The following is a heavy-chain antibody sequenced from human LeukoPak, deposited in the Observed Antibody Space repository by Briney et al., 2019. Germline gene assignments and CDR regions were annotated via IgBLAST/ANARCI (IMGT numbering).Heavy chain of an antibody. CDR3: ARTYGSGSYGWFDP. Sequence: SETLSLTCTVSGDSISSGDYYWSWIRQPAGKGLEWIGRISSSGSTNYNPSLKSRVTISVDTSKNQFSLKLSSVTAADTAVYYCARTYGSGSYGWFDPWGQGTLVTVSS. D-gene: IGHD3-10*01. J-gene: IGHJ5*02. CDR2: ISSSGST. V-gene: IGHV4-61*02. CDR1: GDSISSGDYY.